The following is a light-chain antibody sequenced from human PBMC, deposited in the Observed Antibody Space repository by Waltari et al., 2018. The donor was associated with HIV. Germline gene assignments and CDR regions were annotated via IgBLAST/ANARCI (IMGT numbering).Light chain of an antibody. J-gene: IGLJ2*01. V-gene: IGLV2-14*03. CDR2: DVS. CDR3: SAYTSSSTKV. CDR1: SSDIDGYNY. Sequence: QSALTQPASVSGSPGQSITISCTGTSSDIDGYNYVSWYQQHPGKAPKLMIYDVSNLPSGLSNGLSVSKSGNTSSLTISGLQAEDEAYYYCSAYTSSSTKVFGGGTKRTVL.